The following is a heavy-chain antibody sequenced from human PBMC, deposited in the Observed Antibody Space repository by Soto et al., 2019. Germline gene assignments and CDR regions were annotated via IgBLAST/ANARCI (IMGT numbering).Heavy chain of an antibody. D-gene: IGHD2-15*01. CDR3: AKVKYHGGPYDY. V-gene: IGHV3-23*01. J-gene: IGHJ4*02. CDR2: ISDSGDST. Sequence: GGSLRLSCAASGFTFNIYGMTWVRRTPGKGLEWVSGISDSGDSTQYADSVKGRFTISRDNSKNTLFLQMDSLRAEDTAIYYCAKVKYHGGPYDYWGQGTLVTVSS. CDR1: GFTFNIYG.